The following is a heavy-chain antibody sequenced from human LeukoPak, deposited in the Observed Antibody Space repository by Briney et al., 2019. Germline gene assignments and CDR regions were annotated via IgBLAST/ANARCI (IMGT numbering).Heavy chain of an antibody. J-gene: IGHJ5*02. D-gene: IGHD4-17*01. V-gene: IGHV4-59*01. Sequence: SETLSLTCTVSGGSIRSYYWSWIRQPPGKGLEWIGYIYYSGSTNYNPSLKSRVSISVDTSKNQFSLKLSSVTAADTAVYYCARTGSTVTMLYPCHHWRQGTLVTVSS. CDR1: GGSIRSYY. CDR3: ARTGSTVTMLYPCHH. CDR2: IYYSGST.